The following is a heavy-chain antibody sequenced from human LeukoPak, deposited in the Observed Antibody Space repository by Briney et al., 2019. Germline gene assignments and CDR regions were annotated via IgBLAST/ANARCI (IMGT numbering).Heavy chain of an antibody. CDR1: DDSISDYY. CDR3: TRGAGWLIDY. J-gene: IGHJ4*02. CDR2: FHNSGSS. Sequence: SETLSLTCTVSDDSISDYYRGWIRQPPGKGLEWIGYFHNSGSSTYNPSLKSRVTISADTSKNQFSLKLNSLTTADTAVYYCTRGAGWLIDYWGQEILVTVSS. D-gene: IGHD3-16*01. V-gene: IGHV4-59*01.